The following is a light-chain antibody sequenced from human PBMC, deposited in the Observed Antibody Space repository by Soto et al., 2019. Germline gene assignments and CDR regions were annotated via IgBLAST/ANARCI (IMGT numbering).Light chain of an antibody. V-gene: IGKV1-12*01. Sequence: DIQMTQSPSSVSASVGDRVTITCRASQGIGDWLAWYQQKPGRAPKLLIYAVSSLPSGVPSRFSGSGSGTDFILTISSLQPEDSAIYYCQQANNFVTFGGGTKVEIK. J-gene: IGKJ4*01. CDR2: AVS. CDR1: QGIGDW. CDR3: QQANNFVT.